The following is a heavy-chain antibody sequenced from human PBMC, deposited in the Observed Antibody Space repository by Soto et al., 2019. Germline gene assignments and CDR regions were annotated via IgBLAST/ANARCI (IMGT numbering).Heavy chain of an antibody. J-gene: IGHJ4*02. V-gene: IGHV4-4*07. Sequence: PSETLSLTCTVSGGSISSYYWSRIRQPAGKGLQWIGRIYTSGSTNYNPSLKSRVTMSVDTSKNQFSLKLSSVTAADTAVYYCARACSSTSCYDVFDSWGQGTLVTVSS. CDR1: GGSISSYY. D-gene: IGHD2-2*01. CDR2: IYTSGST. CDR3: ARACSSTSCYDVFDS.